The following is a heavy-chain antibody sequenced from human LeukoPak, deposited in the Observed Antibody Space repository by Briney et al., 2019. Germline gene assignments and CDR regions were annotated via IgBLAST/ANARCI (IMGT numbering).Heavy chain of an antibody. V-gene: IGHV3-23*01. Sequence: GGSLRLSCAASGFTFSSYAMSWVRQAPGKGLEWVSAISGSGGSTYYADSVKGRFTISRDNSKNTLYLQMNSLRAKDTAVYYCAKVGYYDSSGYSSPYYFDYWGQGTLVTVSS. J-gene: IGHJ4*02. D-gene: IGHD3-22*01. CDR1: GFTFSSYA. CDR3: AKVGYYDSSGYSSPYYFDY. CDR2: ISGSGGST.